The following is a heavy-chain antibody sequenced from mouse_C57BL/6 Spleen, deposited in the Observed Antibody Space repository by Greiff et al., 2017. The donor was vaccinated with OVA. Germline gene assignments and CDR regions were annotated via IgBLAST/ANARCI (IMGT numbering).Heavy chain of an antibody. D-gene: IGHD1-1*01. J-gene: IGHJ2*01. CDR1: GYTFTDYE. CDR2: IDPETGGN. CDR3: TRWTFTTVVATPFDY. Sequence: VQLQESGAELVRPGASVTLSCKASGYTFTDYEMHWVKQTPVHGLEWIGAIDPETGGNAYNQKFKGKAILTADKSSSTAYMELRSLTSEDSAVYYCTRWTFTTVVATPFDYWGQVTTLTVSS. V-gene: IGHV1-15*01.